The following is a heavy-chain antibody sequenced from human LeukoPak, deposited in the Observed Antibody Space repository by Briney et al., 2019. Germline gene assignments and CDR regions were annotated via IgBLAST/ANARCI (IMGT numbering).Heavy chain of an antibody. CDR1: GGSISSSSYY. D-gene: IGHD2-8*01. CDR2: IYYSGST. Sequence: PSETLSITCTVSGGSISSSSYYWGWIRQPPGKGLEWIGSIYYSGSTYYNPSLKSRVTISVDTSKNQFSLKLSSVTAADTAVYYCARLGGYCTNGVCYYLGTVGYWGQVALVTVSS. CDR3: ARLGGYCTNGVCYYLGTVGY. V-gene: IGHV4-39*01. J-gene: IGHJ4*02.